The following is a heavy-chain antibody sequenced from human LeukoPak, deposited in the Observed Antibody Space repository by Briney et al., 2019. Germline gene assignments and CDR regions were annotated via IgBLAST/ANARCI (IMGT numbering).Heavy chain of an antibody. D-gene: IGHD1-1*01. CDR2: MNPNSGNT. CDR3: ARAGGLEYYYGMDV. CDR1: GYTFTSYD. Sequence: ASVKVSCKASGYTFTSYDINWVRQATGQGLEWMGWMNPNSGNTGCAQKFQGRVTMTRNTSISTAYMELSSLRSEDTAVYYCARAGGLEYYYGMDVWGQGTTVTVSS. J-gene: IGHJ6*02. V-gene: IGHV1-8*01.